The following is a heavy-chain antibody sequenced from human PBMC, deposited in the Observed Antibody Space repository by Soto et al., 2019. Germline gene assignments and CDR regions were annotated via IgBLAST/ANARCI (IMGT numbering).Heavy chain of an antibody. CDR2: AYHNGIA. V-gene: IGHV4-30-2*01. D-gene: IGHD3-10*01. CDR3: ARGLAVRGSYGLDV. J-gene: IGHJ6*02. Sequence: PSETLSLTCAVSGASISRGGSSWSWIRQAPGTGLEWIGYAYHNGIANYNPSLKSRVTISVDKSQNQFSLSLNSVTAADTAVYYCARGLAVRGSYGLDVWGQGTTVTVSS. CDR1: GASISRGGSS.